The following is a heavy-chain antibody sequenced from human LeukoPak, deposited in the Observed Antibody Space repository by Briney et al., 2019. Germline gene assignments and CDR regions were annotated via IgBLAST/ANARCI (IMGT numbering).Heavy chain of an antibody. V-gene: IGHV3-48*03. CDR2: ISRGSGSSI. Sequence: GGSLRLSCAASGFTFSKYEMNWVRQAPGKGLEWVSYISRGSGSSIYYADSVKGRFSISRDSAKNSLYLQMNSLRVEDTAVYYCTSRYCTTTNCYSFDIWGQGTMVTVSS. J-gene: IGHJ3*02. CDR1: GFTFSKYE. CDR3: TSRYCTTTNCYSFDI. D-gene: IGHD2-2*01.